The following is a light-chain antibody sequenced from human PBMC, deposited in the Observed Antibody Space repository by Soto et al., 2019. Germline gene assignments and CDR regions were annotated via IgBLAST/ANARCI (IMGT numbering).Light chain of an antibody. V-gene: IGKV3-20*01. J-gene: IGKJ4*01. CDR3: QQYGSLPPT. Sequence: EIVLTQFPGTLSLSPGERATLSCRASQTVSNTYLAWYQQKSGQAPKFLMYGASNRATGIPDRFSGSGSGKELTLTIRRLEPEDFAVYYCQQYGSLPPTFGGGTKVEIK. CDR1: QTVSNTY. CDR2: GAS.